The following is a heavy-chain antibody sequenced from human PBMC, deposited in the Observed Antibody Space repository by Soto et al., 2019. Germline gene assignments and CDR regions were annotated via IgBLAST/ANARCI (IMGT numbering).Heavy chain of an antibody. D-gene: IGHD6-19*01. CDR3: AADLSQWQAYYYYGMDV. CDR2: IVVGSGNT. Sequence: SVKVSCKASGFTFTSSAVQWVRQARGQRLEWIGWIVVGSGNTNYAQKFQERVTITRDMSTSTAYMELSSLRSEDTAVYYCAADLSQWQAYYYYGMDVWGQGTTVTVSS. V-gene: IGHV1-58*01. CDR1: GFTFTSSA. J-gene: IGHJ6*02.